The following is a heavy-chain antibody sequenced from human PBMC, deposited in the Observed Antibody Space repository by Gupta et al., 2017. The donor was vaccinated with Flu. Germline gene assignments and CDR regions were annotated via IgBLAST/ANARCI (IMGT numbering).Heavy chain of an antibody. J-gene: IGHJ6*02. D-gene: IGHD4-17*01. CDR3: ARENYGDYDYYYYGMDV. Sequence: ASGLTVSSNYMSWVRQAPGKGLEWVSVIYSGGSTYYADSVKGRFTISRHNSKNTLYLQMNSLRAEDTAVYYCARENYGDYDYYYYGMDVWGQGTTVTVSS. CDR2: IYSGGST. V-gene: IGHV3-53*04. CDR1: GLTVSSNY.